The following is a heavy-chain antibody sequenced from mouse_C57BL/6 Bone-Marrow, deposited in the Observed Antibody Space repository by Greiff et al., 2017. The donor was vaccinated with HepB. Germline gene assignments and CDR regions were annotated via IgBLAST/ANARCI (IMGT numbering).Heavy chain of an antibody. Sequence: EVKVEESGGGLVQPGGSLKLSCAASGFTFSDYYMYWVRQTPEKRLEWVAYISNGGGSTYYPDTVKGRFTISRDNAKNTLYLQMSRLKSEDTAMYYCARHPQIYYYGSSHWYFDVWGTGTTVTVSS. D-gene: IGHD1-1*01. J-gene: IGHJ1*03. V-gene: IGHV5-12*01. CDR3: ARHPQIYYYGSSHWYFDV. CDR1: GFTFSDYY. CDR2: ISNGGGST.